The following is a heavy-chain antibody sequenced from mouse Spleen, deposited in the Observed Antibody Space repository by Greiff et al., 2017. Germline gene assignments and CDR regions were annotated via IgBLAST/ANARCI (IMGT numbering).Heavy chain of an antibody. CDR3: VYFDY. V-gene: IGHV1-69*01. CDR2: IDPSDSYT. Sequence: QVQLQQPGAELVMPGASVKLSCKASGYTFTSYWMHWVKQRPGQGLEWIGEIDPSDSYTNYNQKFKGKATLTVDKSSSTAYMQLSSLTSEDSAIYYCVYFDYWGQGTTLTVSS. J-gene: IGHJ2*01. CDR1: GYTFTSYW.